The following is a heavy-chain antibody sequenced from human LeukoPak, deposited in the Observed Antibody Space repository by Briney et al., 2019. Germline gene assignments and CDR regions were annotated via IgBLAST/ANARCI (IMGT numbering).Heavy chain of an antibody. D-gene: IGHD2-2*01. CDR2: IYYSGST. V-gene: IGHV4-4*07. CDR3: ARDRGVVVPAAMGY. J-gene: IGHJ4*02. CDR1: GGSISSYY. Sequence: SETLSLTCTVSGGSISSYYWSWIRQPAGKGLEWIGSIYYSGSTYYNPSLKSRVTISVDTSKNQFSLKLSSVTAADTAVYYCARDRGVVVPAAMGYWGQGTLVTVSS.